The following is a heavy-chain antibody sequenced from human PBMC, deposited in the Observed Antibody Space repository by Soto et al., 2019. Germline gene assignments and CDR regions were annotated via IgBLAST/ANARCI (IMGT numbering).Heavy chain of an antibody. V-gene: IGHV3-23*01. Sequence: EVQLLESGGGLVQPGGSLRLSCAASGFTFSSYAMSWVRQAPGKGLEWVSAISGSGGSTYYADSVKGRFTISRDNSKNTLSLQMNSLRAEDTAVYYCAKDVQDIVVVVAAPDAFDIWGQGTMVTVSS. CDR3: AKDVQDIVVVVAAPDAFDI. CDR2: ISGSGGST. D-gene: IGHD2-15*01. CDR1: GFTFSSYA. J-gene: IGHJ3*02.